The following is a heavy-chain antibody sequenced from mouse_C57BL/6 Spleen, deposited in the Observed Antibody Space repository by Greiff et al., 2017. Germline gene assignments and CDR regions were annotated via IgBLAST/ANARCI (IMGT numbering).Heavy chain of an antibody. V-gene: IGHV1-59*01. CDR3: AREGFITNY. Sequence: QVQLQQPGAELVRPGTSVKLSCKASGYTFTSYWMHWVKQRPGRGLEWIGVIDPSDSYTNYNQKFKGKATLTVDTSSSTAYMQLSSLTSEDSAVYYCAREGFITNYWGQGTTLTVSS. CDR1: GYTFTSYW. J-gene: IGHJ2*01. CDR2: IDPSDSYT. D-gene: IGHD1-1*01.